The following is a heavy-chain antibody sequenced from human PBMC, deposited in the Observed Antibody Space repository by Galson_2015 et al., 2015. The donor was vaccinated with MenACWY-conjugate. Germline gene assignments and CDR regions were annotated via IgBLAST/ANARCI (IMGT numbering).Heavy chain of an antibody. CDR3: ARGKGSGSFPYYFDY. Sequence: SLRLSCAAAGFKFSLYSMNWVRQAPGKGLEWVSSISSGSSYIYYADSVKGRFTISRDNANNSLHLQLNSLRVEDTALYYCARGKGSGSFPYYFDYWGQGVMVAVPS. D-gene: IGHD3-22*01. J-gene: IGHJ4*02. V-gene: IGHV3-21*01. CDR2: ISSGSSYI. CDR1: GFKFSLYS.